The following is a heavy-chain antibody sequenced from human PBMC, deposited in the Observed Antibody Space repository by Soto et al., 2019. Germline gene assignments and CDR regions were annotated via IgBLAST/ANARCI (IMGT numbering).Heavy chain of an antibody. CDR1: FTGSG. Sequence: FTGSGIKRVRQAPGQGLEWMGWINPYSGGTNYAQKFQGRVTMTRDTSISTAYMELSRLRSDDTAVYYCARADSTYYYDSSGYRTFDYWGQGTLVTVSS. D-gene: IGHD3-22*01. V-gene: IGHV1-2*02. CDR3: ARADSTYYYDSSGYRTFDY. J-gene: IGHJ4*02. CDR2: INPYSGGT.